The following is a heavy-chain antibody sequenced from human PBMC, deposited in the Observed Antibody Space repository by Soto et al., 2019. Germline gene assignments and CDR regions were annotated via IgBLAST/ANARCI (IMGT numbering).Heavy chain of an antibody. CDR2: IGSAGDT. J-gene: IGHJ6*02. V-gene: IGHV3-13*01. D-gene: IGHD1-26*01. Sequence: EVKLVESGGNFVQPGESLRLSCAASGFHVGGYDFHWVRQGRGKGLEWVSTIGSAGDTYYSASVRGRFTISRENAKNSLFLQMTSLRAGDTAVYFCVRGELPFYYYGMDLWGQGTTVTVSS. CDR1: GFHVGGYD. CDR3: VRGELPFYYYGMDL.